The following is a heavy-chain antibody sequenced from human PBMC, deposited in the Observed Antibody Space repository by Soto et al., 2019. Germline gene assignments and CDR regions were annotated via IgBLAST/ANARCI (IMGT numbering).Heavy chain of an antibody. J-gene: IGHJ4*02. D-gene: IGHD6-13*01. CDR3: ATRMDSSSWTFDY. CDR1: GYTLTELS. CDR2: FDPEDGET. Sequence: GASVKVSCKVSGYTLTELSMHWVRQAPGKGLEWMGGFDPEDGETIYAQKFQGRVTMTGDTSTDTAYMELSSLRSEDTAAYYCATRMDSSSWTFDYWGQGTLVTVSS. V-gene: IGHV1-24*01.